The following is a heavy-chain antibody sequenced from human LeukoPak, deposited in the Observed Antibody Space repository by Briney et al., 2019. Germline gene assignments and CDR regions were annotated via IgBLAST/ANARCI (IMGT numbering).Heavy chain of an antibody. J-gene: IGHJ4*02. CDR2: IYYSGST. Sequence: SETLSLTCTVSGGSISSYYWSWIRQPPGKGLEWIGYIYYSGSTNYNPSLKSRVSISVDTSKNQFSLKLSSVTAADTAVYYCARASVPGYDFWSGYYTGLFDYWGQGTLVTVSS. CDR1: GGSISSYY. D-gene: IGHD3-3*01. V-gene: IGHV4-59*01. CDR3: ARASVPGYDFWSGYYTGLFDY.